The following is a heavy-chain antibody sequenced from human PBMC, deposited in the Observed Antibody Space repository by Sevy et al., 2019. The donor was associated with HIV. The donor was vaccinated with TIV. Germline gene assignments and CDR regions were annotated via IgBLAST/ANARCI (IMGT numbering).Heavy chain of an antibody. Sequence: GGSLRLSCVAAGFSFSRHGMHWARQAPGKGLEWVAVISNDGSDKEYAESVKGRFIVSRDNSKDTVYLQTNSLRLDDTAVYYCANSRGRYEGSSWLYYYYIMDVWGQGTTVTVSS. D-gene: IGHD6-13*01. CDR3: ANSRGRYEGSSWLYYYYIMDV. V-gene: IGHV3-30*18. CDR2: ISNDGSDK. CDR1: GFSFSRHG. J-gene: IGHJ6*02.